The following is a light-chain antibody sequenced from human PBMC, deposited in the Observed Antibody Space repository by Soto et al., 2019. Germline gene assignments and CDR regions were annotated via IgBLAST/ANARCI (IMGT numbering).Light chain of an antibody. Sequence: EIVLTQSPGTLSLSPGERATLSCRARQSVNTNYLAWYQQKSGQAPRLLIYGASSRATGIPDRFSGSGSGTDFTRTISRLEPEDFAAYFCQQYGSSPINFGQRTRLEIK. CDR3: QQYGSSPIN. CDR2: GAS. CDR1: QSVNTNY. J-gene: IGKJ5*01. V-gene: IGKV3-20*01.